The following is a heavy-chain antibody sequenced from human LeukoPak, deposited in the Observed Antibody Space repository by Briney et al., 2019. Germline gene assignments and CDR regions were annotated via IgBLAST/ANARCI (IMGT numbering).Heavy chain of an antibody. CDR1: GGSISSYY. Sequence: SETLSLTCTVSGGSISSYYWIWIRQPPGKGLEWIGYIYYSGSTNYNPSLKSRVTISVDTSKNQFSLKLSSVTAADTAVYYCARDRPEGGSGNYYYYGMDVWGQGTTVPVSS. CDR3: ARDRPEGGSGNYYYYGMDV. D-gene: IGHD3-10*01. J-gene: IGHJ6*02. CDR2: IYYSGST. V-gene: IGHV4-59*01.